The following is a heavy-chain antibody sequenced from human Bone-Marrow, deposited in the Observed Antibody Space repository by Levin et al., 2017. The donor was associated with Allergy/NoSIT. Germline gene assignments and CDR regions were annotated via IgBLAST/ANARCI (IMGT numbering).Heavy chain of an antibody. J-gene: IGHJ4*02. Sequence: GESLKISCAAPAFTFSNAWMNWVRQAPGKGLEWVGRIKSKTNGGTTDYAAPGKGRFTISRDDSINTLFLQMNSLKTEDTAVYYCTTDVGGPLGYWGQGTLVTVSS. V-gene: IGHV3-15*07. CDR3: TTDVGGPLGY. CDR2: IKSKTNGGTT. CDR1: AFTFSNAW. D-gene: IGHD1-26*01.